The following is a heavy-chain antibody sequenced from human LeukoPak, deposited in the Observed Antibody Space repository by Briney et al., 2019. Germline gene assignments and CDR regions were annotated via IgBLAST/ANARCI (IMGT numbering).Heavy chain of an antibody. V-gene: IGHV4-59*10. CDR1: GGSFSGYY. Sequence: SETLSLTCAVYGGSFSGYYWNWIRQPAGEGLEWIGRIYTSGSTNYNPSLKSRVTISVDTSKNQFSLKLSSVTAADTAVYYCARSGEVMDFDYWGQGTLVTVSS. CDR2: IYTSGST. J-gene: IGHJ4*02. D-gene: IGHD3-16*01. CDR3: ARSGEVMDFDY.